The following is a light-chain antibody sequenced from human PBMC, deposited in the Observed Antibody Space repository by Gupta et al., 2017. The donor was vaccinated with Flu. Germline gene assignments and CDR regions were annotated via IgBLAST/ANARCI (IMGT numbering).Light chain of an antibody. J-gene: IGLJ3*02. V-gene: IGLV2-23*02. CDR3: CSDAGRSNLGV. CDR1: SSDVGSYEL. CDR2: EVS. Sequence: IPSDCTGTSSDVGSYELVCWYQQRTGKAPKLMIYEVSKRPSGVSNRFSGSKSGNTASLTIXGXQAEDEXDYYCCSDAGRSNLGVFGGGTKLTVL.